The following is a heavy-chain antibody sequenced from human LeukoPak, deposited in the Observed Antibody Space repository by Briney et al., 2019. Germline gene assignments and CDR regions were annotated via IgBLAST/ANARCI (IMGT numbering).Heavy chain of an antibody. D-gene: IGHD5-24*01. CDR2: IIPIFGTA. CDR3: ARGPQMATIVYYYYYYMDV. J-gene: IGHJ6*03. CDR1: GGTFSSYA. V-gene: IGHV1-69*05. Sequence: SVKVSCKASGGTFSSYAISWVRQAPGQGREWMGGIIPIFGTANYAQKFQGRVTITTDESTSTAYMEVSSLRSEDTAVYYCARGPQMATIVYYYYYYMDVWGKGTTVTVYS.